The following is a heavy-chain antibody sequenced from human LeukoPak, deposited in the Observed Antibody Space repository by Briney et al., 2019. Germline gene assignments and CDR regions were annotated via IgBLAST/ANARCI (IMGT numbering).Heavy chain of an antibody. V-gene: IGHV4-34*01. Sequence: SETLPLTCAVYGGSFSGYYWSWIRQPPGKGLEWIGEINHSGSTNYNPSLKSRVTISVDTSKNQFSLKLSSVTAADTAVYYCATRYCSSTSCLFDYWGQGTLVTVSS. CDR3: ATRYCSSTSCLFDY. D-gene: IGHD2-2*01. CDR2: INHSGST. J-gene: IGHJ4*02. CDR1: GGSFSGYY.